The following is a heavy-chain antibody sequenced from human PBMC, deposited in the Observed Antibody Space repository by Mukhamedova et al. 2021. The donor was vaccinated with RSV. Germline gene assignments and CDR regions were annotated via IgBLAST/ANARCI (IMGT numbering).Heavy chain of an antibody. J-gene: IGHJ4*02. CDR3: AKDSGYSSSDFDY. V-gene: IGHV1-3*02. Sequence: GRVTITRDTSASTAYMDLSSLRSEDMAVYYCAKDSGYSSSDFDYWGQGTLVTVSS. D-gene: IGHD6-13*01.